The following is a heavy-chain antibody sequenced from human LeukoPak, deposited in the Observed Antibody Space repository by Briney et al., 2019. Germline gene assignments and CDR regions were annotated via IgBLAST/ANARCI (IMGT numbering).Heavy chain of an antibody. Sequence: PGGSLRLPCAASGFTFSDYYMSWIRQAPGKGLEWVSYISSSGSTIYYADSVKGRFTISRDNAKNSLYLQMNSLRTEDTALYYCAKDLGDYVWGSYRPPPGFFDYWGQGTLVTVSS. CDR1: GFTFSDYY. V-gene: IGHV3-11*01. CDR2: ISSSGSTI. D-gene: IGHD3-16*02. CDR3: AKDLGDYVWGSYRPPPGFFDY. J-gene: IGHJ4*02.